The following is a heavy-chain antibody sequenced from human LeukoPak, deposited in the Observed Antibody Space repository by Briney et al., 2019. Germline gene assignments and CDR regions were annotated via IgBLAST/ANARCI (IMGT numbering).Heavy chain of an antibody. V-gene: IGHV3-33*01. CDR2: IWYDGSNR. D-gene: IGHD1-26*01. J-gene: IGHJ4*02. CDR1: GLTFSSYG. Sequence: GGSLRLSCAASGLTFSSYGIHWVRQAPGKGLEWVALIWYDGSNRYYADSVKGRFTISRDNSKNMLYLQMNSLRAEDTAVYHCVRGSGAYYDYWGQGTLVTVTS. CDR3: VRGSGAYYDY.